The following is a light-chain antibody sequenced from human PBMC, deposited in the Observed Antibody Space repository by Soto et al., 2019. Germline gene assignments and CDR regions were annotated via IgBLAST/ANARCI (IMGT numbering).Light chain of an antibody. Sequence: EIVLTQSPGTLSLSPGERATLSCRASQSVSSSYLAWYQQKPGQAPRLLIYAASSRAAGIPDRFSGSGSGTDFTLTISRLEPADFALYYCQQYGISPIFTFGPGTKVDFK. CDR2: AAS. CDR3: QQYGISPIFT. J-gene: IGKJ3*01. V-gene: IGKV3-20*01. CDR1: QSVSSSY.